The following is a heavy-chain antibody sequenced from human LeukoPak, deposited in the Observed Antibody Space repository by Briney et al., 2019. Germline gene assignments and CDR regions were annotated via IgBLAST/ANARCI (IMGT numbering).Heavy chain of an antibody. D-gene: IGHD3-16*01. V-gene: IGHV3-15*01. CDR2: IKSKTIGGTT. Sequence: GGSLRLSCAASGFTFTNAWMSWVRQAPGKGLEWVGLIKSKTIGGTTDYAAPVKGRFTISRDDSQNTLFLQMNSLKTEDTAVYYCTTGATYSPGAFDIWGQGTMVTVSS. J-gene: IGHJ3*02. CDR1: GFTFTNAW. CDR3: TTGATYSPGAFDI.